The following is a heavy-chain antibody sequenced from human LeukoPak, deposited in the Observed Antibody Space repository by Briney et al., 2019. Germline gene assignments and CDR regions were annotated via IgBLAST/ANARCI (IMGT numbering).Heavy chain of an antibody. J-gene: IGHJ4*02. Sequence: SETLSLTCTVSGGSISSSSYYWGWIRQPPGKGLEWIGNIYYSGSTYYNPSLKSRVTISVDTSKNQFSLKLSSVTAADTAVYYCARGRLRLYYFDYWGQGTLVTVSS. D-gene: IGHD5/OR15-5a*01. V-gene: IGHV4-39*07. CDR3: ARGRLRLYYFDY. CDR1: GGSISSSSYY. CDR2: IYYSGST.